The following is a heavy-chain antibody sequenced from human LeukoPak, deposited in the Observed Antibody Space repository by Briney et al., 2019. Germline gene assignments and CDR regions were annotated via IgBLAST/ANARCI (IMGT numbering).Heavy chain of an antibody. CDR3: ARGRIVVVINYYYYYMDV. V-gene: IGHV1-8*03. D-gene: IGHD3-22*01. CDR1: GYTFTSYD. Sequence: ASVKVSCKASGYTFTSYDINWVRQATGQGLEWMGWMNPNSGNTGYAQKFQGRVTITRNTSISTAYMELSSLRSEDTAVYYCARGRIVVVINYYYYYMDVWGKGTTVTVSS. CDR2: MNPNSGNT. J-gene: IGHJ6*03.